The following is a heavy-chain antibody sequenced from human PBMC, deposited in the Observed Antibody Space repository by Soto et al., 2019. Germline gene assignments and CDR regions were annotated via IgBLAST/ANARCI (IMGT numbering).Heavy chain of an antibody. D-gene: IGHD2-21*02. CDR3: ARAMVVTQNWFDP. Sequence: QVQLQESGPGLVKPSQTLSLTCTVSGGSISSGDYYWSWIRQPPEKGLEWIGYIYYSGSTYYNPSLKRRVTISVDTSKNQFSLKLSSVTAADTAVYYCARAMVVTQNWFDPWGQGTLVTVSS. CDR2: IYYSGST. V-gene: IGHV4-30-4*01. J-gene: IGHJ5*02. CDR1: GGSISSGDYY.